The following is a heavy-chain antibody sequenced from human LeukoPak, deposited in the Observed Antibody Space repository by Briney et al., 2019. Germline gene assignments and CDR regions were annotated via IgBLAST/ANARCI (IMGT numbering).Heavy chain of an antibody. J-gene: IGHJ4*02. CDR3: ARGNFRRDGYNFDY. Sequence: GGSLRLACAASGFIFSGYGMHWVRQAPGKGLEWVAVIWYDGSNKYYADSVKGRFTISRDNSKNTLYLQMNSLRAEDTAVFYCARGNFRRDGYNFDYWGQGTLVTVSS. V-gene: IGHV3-33*01. D-gene: IGHD5-24*01. CDR2: IWYDGSNK. CDR1: GFIFSGYG.